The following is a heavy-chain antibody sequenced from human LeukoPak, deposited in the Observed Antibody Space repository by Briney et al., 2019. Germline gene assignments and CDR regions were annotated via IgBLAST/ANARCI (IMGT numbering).Heavy chain of an antibody. D-gene: IGHD3-10*01. Sequence: PSETLSLTCAVYGGSFSGYYWSWIRQPPGKGLEWIGGINHSGSTNYNPSLKSRVTISVDTSKNQFSLKLSSVTAADTAVYYCARGNYYGSGSYFGRTTWNWFDPWGQGTLVTVSS. J-gene: IGHJ5*02. V-gene: IGHV4-34*01. CDR1: GGSFSGYY. CDR2: INHSGST. CDR3: ARGNYYGSGSYFGRTTWNWFDP.